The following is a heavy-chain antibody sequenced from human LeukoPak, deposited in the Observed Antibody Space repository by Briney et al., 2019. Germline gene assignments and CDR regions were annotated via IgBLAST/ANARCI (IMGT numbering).Heavy chain of an antibody. V-gene: IGHV1-69*04. Sequence: ASVKVSCKASGYTFTGYYMHWVRQAPGQGLEWMGRIIPILGIANYAQKFQGRVTITADKSTSTAYMELSSLRSEDTAVYYCARDSPWSGWSPGFDYWGQGTLVTVSS. J-gene: IGHJ4*02. CDR2: IIPILGIA. D-gene: IGHD3-3*01. CDR1: GYTFTGYY. CDR3: ARDSPWSGWSPGFDY.